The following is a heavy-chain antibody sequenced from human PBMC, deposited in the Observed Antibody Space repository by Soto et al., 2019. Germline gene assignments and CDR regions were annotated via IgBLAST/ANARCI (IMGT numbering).Heavy chain of an antibody. D-gene: IGHD6-19*01. J-gene: IGHJ3*02. Sequence: QVQLVQSGAAVKKPGSSVKVSCKASGGTFSSYAISWVRQAPGQGLEWMGGTIPIFGTANYAQKFQGRVTITADESTSTAYMELSSLRSEDTAVYYCARVYQSSGWYGDAFDIWGQGTMVTVSS. CDR1: GGTFSSYA. CDR2: TIPIFGTA. CDR3: ARVYQSSGWYGDAFDI. V-gene: IGHV1-69*01.